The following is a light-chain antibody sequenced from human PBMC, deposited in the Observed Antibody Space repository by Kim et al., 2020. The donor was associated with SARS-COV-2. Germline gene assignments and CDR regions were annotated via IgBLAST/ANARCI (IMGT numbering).Light chain of an antibody. J-gene: IGLJ2*01. CDR3: QAWDSSTVV. CDR1: KLGDKY. CDR2: QVS. V-gene: IGLV3-1*01. Sequence: SLSPGQTALLPRSGDKLGDKYACLYQQKPGQSPALVIFQVSQRPSGIPERFSGSNSGNTASLTISGTQAMDEADYYCQAWDSSTVVFGGGTQLTVL.